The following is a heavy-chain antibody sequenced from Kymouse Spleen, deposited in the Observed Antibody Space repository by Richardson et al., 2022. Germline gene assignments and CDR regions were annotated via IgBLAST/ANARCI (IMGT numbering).Heavy chain of an antibody. CDR3: ARGEGDYGDPYYYGMDV. J-gene: IGHJ6*02. CDR2: INHSGST. V-gene: IGHV4-34*01. CDR1: GGSFSGYY. Sequence: QVQLQQWGAGLLKPSETLSLTCAVYGGSFSGYYWSWIRQPPGKGLEWIGEINHSGSTNYNPSLKSRVTISVDTSKNQFSLKLSSVTAADTAVYYCARGEGDYGDPYYYGMDVWGQGTTVTVSS. D-gene: IGHD4-17*01.